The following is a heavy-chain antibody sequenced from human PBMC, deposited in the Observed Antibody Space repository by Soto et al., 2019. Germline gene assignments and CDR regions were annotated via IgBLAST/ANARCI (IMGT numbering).Heavy chain of an antibody. V-gene: IGHV1-8*01. CDR2: MNPNSGNT. CDR1: GYTFTSYD. J-gene: IGHJ3*02. CDR3: ARPIAVAGSDAFDI. Sequence: ASVKVSCKASGYTFTSYDINWVRQATGRGLEWMGWMNPNSGNTGYAQKFQGRVTMTRNTSISTAYMELSSLRSEDTAVYYCARPIAVAGSDAFDIWGQGTMVTVS. D-gene: IGHD6-19*01.